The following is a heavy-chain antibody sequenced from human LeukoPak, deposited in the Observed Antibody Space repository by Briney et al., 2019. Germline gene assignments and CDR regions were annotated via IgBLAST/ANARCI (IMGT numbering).Heavy chain of an antibody. J-gene: IGHJ4*02. CDR3: AESMATSDY. CDR2: INHSGST. V-gene: IGHV4-34*01. Sequence: PSETLSLTCAVYGGSFSGYYWSWIRQPPGKGLEWIGEINHSGSTNYNPSLKSRVTISVDTSKNQLSLKLSSVTAADTAVYYCAESMATSDYWGQGTLVTVSP. D-gene: IGHD5-24*01. CDR1: GGSFSGYY.